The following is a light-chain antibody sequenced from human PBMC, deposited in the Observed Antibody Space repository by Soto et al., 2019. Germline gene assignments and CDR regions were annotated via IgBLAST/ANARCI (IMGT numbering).Light chain of an antibody. CDR1: QSVSSY. V-gene: IGKV3-11*01. CDR2: DAS. J-gene: IGKJ4*01. Sequence: EIVLTQSPATLSLSPGERATLSSRASQSVSSYLAWYQQKPGQAPRILIYDASNRATGIPARFSGSGAGTEFTLTIISLEPEDFSVYYCQQRRNWPPLTFGGGTKVEIK. CDR3: QQRRNWPPLT.